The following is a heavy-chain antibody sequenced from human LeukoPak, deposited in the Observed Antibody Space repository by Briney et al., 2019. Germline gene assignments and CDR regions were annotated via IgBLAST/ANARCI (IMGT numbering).Heavy chain of an antibody. D-gene: IGHD2-2*02. CDR1: GFTFDDYG. CDR2: INWNGGST. CDR3: ARLANYCSSTSCYIYYFDY. V-gene: IGHV3-20*04. Sequence: GGSLRLSCAASGFTFDDYGMSWVRQAPGRGLEWVSGINWNGGSTGYADSVKGRFTISRDNAKNSLYLQMNSLRAEDTALYYCARLANYCSSTSCYIYYFDYWGPGTLVTVSS. J-gene: IGHJ4*02.